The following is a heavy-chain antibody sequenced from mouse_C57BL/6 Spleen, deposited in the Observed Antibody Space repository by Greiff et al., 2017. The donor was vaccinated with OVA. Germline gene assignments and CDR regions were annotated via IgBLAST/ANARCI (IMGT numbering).Heavy chain of an antibody. CDR2: IRNKANGYTT. CDR3: ASLRGYFDY. V-gene: IGHV7-3*01. J-gene: IGHJ2*01. Sequence: DVQLVESGGGLVQPGGSLSLSCAASGFTFTDYYMSWVRQPPGKALEWLGFIRNKANGYTTEYSASVKGRFTISRDNSQSILYLQMNALRAEDSATYYCASLRGYFDYWGQGTTLTVSS. CDR1: GFTFTDYY.